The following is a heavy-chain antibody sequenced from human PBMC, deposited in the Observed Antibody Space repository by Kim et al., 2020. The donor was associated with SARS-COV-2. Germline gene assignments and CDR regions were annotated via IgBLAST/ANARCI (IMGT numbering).Heavy chain of an antibody. J-gene: IGHJ4*02. CDR2: IYHTGST. D-gene: IGHD1-26*01. CDR1: GASISNDNW. Sequence: SETLSLTCAVSGASISNDNWWSWVRQPPGKGLEWIGEIYHTGSTNYNPSLRSRVIVSVDTSKNQFSLELRSVTAADTAVYYCATGPQGSGADPYFDYWGQGSLVTVSS. CDR3: ATGPQGSGADPYFDY. V-gene: IGHV4-4*02.